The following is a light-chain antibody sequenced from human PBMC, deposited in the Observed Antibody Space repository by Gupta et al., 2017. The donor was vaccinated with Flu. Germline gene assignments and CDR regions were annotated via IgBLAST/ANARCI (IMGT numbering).Light chain of an antibody. Sequence: VTISCTGSSSDIGGYNYVSRYQQHPGKAPKLIIYGVTERPSGVPDRFSGSKSGNTASLTVSGLQAEDEADYFCASYAGSNNLWVFGGGTKLTVL. CDR3: ASYAGSNNLWV. CDR1: SSDIGGYNY. J-gene: IGLJ3*02. V-gene: IGLV2-8*01. CDR2: GVT.